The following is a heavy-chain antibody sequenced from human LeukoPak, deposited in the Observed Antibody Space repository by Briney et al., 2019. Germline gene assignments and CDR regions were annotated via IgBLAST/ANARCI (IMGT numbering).Heavy chain of an antibody. CDR3: AKYKLMTTVTTPDY. CDR2: ISGSGGST. Sequence: GGSLRLSCAASGFTFSSYAMSWVRQAPGKGLEGVSAISGSGGSTYYADSVKGRFTISRDNSKNTLYLQMNSLRAEDTAVYYCAKYKLMTTVTTPDYWGQGTLVTVSS. V-gene: IGHV3-23*01. D-gene: IGHD4-17*01. J-gene: IGHJ4*02. CDR1: GFTFSSYA.